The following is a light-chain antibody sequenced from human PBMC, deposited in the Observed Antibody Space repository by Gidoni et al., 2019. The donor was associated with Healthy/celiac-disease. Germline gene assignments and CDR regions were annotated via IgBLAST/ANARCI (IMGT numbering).Light chain of an antibody. CDR2: LGS. Sequence: EIVMTQSPLSLPVTPGEPASISCRSSQSLLHSNGYNYFDWYLQKPGQSPQLLIYLGSHRASGVPDRFRVSGSCTDFTLKISRVEAEDVGFYSCMQALQTPRTFGQGTKVEIK. V-gene: IGKV2-28*01. CDR3: MQALQTPRT. CDR1: QSLLHSNGYNY. J-gene: IGKJ1*01.